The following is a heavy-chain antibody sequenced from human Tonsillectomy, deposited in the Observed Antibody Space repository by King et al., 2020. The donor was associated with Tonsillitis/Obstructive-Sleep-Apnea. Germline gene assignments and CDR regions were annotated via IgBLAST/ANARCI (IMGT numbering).Heavy chain of an antibody. CDR1: GFNFSSYA. CDR3: ARDLFYCSRPSCYQGGWFDP. V-gene: IGHV3-30*04. Sequence: VQLVESGGGVVQPGRSLRLSCAASGFNFSSYAMHWVRQAPGKGLEWVAVISYDGSNKYYADSVKGRFTISRDNSKNTLYLQMNSLRAEDTAVYYCARDLFYCSRPSCYQGGWFDPWGQGTLVPVS. CDR2: ISYDGSNK. J-gene: IGHJ5*02. D-gene: IGHD2-2*01.